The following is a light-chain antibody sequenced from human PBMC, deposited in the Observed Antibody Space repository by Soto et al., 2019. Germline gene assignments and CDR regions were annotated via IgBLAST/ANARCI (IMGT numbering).Light chain of an antibody. Sequence: DIQMTQSPSTLSASVEDRVTITCRASQSISAWLAWYQQKPGKAPKLLVYKASTLETGVPSRFSGSGSGTEYSLTLSSLQPDDFAPYSCHQYLKFPYTFGQGTKLEIK. CDR1: QSISAW. V-gene: IGKV1-5*03. CDR2: KAS. CDR3: HQYLKFPYT. J-gene: IGKJ2*01.